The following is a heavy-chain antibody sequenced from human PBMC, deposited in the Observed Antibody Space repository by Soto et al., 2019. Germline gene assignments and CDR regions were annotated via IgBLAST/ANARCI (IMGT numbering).Heavy chain of an antibody. CDR2: ISYDGSNK. J-gene: IGHJ6*02. CDR3: ANDFREPAAILGYYHGMDV. V-gene: IGHV3-30*18. Sequence: GGSLRLSCAASGFTFSSYAMSWVRQAPGKGLEWVAVISYDGSNKYYADSVKGRFTISRDNSKNTLYPQMNSLRAEDTAVYYCANDFREPAAILGYYHGMDVWGQGTTVTVSS. D-gene: IGHD2-2*02. CDR1: GFTFSSYA.